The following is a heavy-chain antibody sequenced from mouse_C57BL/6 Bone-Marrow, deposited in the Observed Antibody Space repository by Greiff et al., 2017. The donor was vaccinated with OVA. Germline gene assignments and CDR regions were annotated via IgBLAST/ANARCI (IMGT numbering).Heavy chain of an antibody. Sequence: QVQLKESGPELVRPGVSVKISCKGSGYTFTDYAMHWVKQSHAKSLEWIGVISTYYGDASYNQKFKDKATMTVDKSSSTAYMELARLTSEDSAVYYCARRFIYYDYDGGYYFDYWGQGTTLTVSS. J-gene: IGHJ2*01. V-gene: IGHV1-67*01. CDR1: GYTFTDYA. CDR3: ARRFIYYDYDGGYYFDY. D-gene: IGHD2-4*01. CDR2: ISTYYGDA.